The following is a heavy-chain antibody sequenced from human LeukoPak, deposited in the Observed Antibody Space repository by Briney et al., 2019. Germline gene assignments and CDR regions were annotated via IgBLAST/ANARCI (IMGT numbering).Heavy chain of an antibody. V-gene: IGHV3-30*02. D-gene: IGHD3-10*01. CDR3: AKGQGGYGSGSPLDY. CDR1: GFTFSSYG. CDR2: IRYDGSNK. J-gene: IGHJ4*02. Sequence: GGSLRLSCAASGFTFSSYGMHWVRQAPGKGLEWVAFIRYDGSNKYYADSVKGRFTISRDNSKNTLYLQMDSLRAEDTAVYYCAKGQGGYGSGSPLDYWGQGTLVTVSS.